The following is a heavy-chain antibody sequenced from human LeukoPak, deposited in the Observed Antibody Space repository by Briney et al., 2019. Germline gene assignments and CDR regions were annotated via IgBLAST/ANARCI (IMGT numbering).Heavy chain of an antibody. Sequence: GGSLRLSCAASGFTFSSYSINWVRQAPGKGLVWVSRINSDGSSTSYADSVKGRFTISRDNAKNTLYLQMNSLRAEDTAVYYCATKRGSGSYLIDYWGQGTLVTVSS. D-gene: IGHD3-10*01. J-gene: IGHJ4*02. CDR3: ATKRGSGSYLIDY. V-gene: IGHV3-74*01. CDR1: GFTFSSYS. CDR2: INSDGSST.